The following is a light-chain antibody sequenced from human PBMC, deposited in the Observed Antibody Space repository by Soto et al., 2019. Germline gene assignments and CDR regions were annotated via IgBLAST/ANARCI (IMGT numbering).Light chain of an antibody. Sequence: DIQMTQSPSSLSASVGDRVTITCRASQRISAYLNWYQQKPGEAPKLLICDVSVLESGGPSKFSGSGSETDFTLSITSLQPEDLATYYWLQTYSPPLAFGPGTTVDFK. V-gene: IGKV1-39*01. J-gene: IGKJ3*01. CDR3: LQTYSPPLA. CDR2: DVS. CDR1: QRISAY.